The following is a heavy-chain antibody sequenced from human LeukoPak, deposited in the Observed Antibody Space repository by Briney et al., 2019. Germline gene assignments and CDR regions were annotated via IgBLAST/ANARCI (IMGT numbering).Heavy chain of an antibody. Sequence: SGGSLRLSCAASGFTFNNAWMSWVRQAPGKGLEWVGRVKSETDGGTTDYVAPVKGRFTISRDDSKNTLYLQMNSLKIEDTAVYYCTTPDSSVSKWSLNYWGQGTLVTVSS. D-gene: IGHD3-22*01. CDR3: TTPDSSVSKWSLNY. V-gene: IGHV3-15*01. CDR1: GFTFNNAW. CDR2: VKSETDGGTT. J-gene: IGHJ4*02.